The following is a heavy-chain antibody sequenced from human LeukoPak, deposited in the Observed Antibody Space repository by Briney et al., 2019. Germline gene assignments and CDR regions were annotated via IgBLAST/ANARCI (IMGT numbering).Heavy chain of an antibody. CDR2: IRYDGSNK. Sequence: GGSLRLSCAASGFTFSSYGMHWVRQAPGKGLEWVAFIRYDGSNKYYADSVKGRFTISRDNSKNTLYLQMNSLRAEDTAVYYCANLPFYDFWSGYPEPVFDYWGQGTLVTVSS. CDR3: ANLPFYDFWSGYPEPVFDY. D-gene: IGHD3-3*01. J-gene: IGHJ4*02. V-gene: IGHV3-30*02. CDR1: GFTFSSYG.